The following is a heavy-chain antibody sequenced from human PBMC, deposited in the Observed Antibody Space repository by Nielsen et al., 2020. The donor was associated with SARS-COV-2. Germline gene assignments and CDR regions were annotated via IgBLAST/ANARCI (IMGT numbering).Heavy chain of an antibody. Sequence: ASVKVSCKASGYTFTSYYMHWVRQAPGQGLEWMGIINPSGGSTSYAQKFQGRVTMTRDTSTSTVYMELSSLRSEDTAVYYCAAEIPAGTAWDVWGQGTTVTVSS. D-gene: IGHD6-13*01. CDR1: GYTFTSYY. CDR3: AAEIPAGTAWDV. V-gene: IGHV1-46*01. J-gene: IGHJ6*02. CDR2: INPSGGST.